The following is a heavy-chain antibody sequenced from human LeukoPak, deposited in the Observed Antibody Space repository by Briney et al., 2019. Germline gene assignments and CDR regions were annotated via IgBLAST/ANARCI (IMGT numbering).Heavy chain of an antibody. CDR3: ARGRFDAFDI. CDR2: ISSSGSTI. Sequence: GGSLRLSCAASGFTFSRYEMNRVRQAPRKGLGWVSYISSSGSTIYYADSVKGRFTISRDNAKNSLYLQMNSLRAEDTAVYYCARGRFDAFDIWGRGTMVTVSS. CDR1: GFTFSRYE. V-gene: IGHV3-48*03. J-gene: IGHJ3*02.